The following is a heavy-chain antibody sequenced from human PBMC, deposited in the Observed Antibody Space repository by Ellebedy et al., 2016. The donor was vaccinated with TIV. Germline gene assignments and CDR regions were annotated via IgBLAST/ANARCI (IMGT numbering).Heavy chain of an antibody. D-gene: IGHD2-21*02. Sequence: PGGSLRLSCAASGFTFSRHWMHWIRQAPRKGLVWLSRINGDGGFTSHADFVKGRFTISRDNAKNTLYLQMNSLKAEDTAMYYCSTLSDTGYWGHGTLVTVSS. V-gene: IGHV3-74*01. CDR2: INGDGGFT. CDR1: GFTFSRHW. J-gene: IGHJ4*01. CDR3: STLSDTGY.